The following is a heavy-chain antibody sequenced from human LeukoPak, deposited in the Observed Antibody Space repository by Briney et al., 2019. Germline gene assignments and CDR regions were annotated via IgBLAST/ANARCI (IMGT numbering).Heavy chain of an antibody. Sequence: GGALRLSCAASGFTFSNFAMTWGRLAPGKGLGWGSSIRGPGSGPSYADSVKGRFTVSRDNSKNTLYLQMDSLRAEDRAVYYCGRDPKGDYIGAFEFWGQGTLVTVSS. CDR2: IRGPGSGP. V-gene: IGHV3-23*01. CDR3: GRDPKGDYIGAFEF. CDR1: GFTFSNFA. D-gene: IGHD4-17*01. J-gene: IGHJ3*01.